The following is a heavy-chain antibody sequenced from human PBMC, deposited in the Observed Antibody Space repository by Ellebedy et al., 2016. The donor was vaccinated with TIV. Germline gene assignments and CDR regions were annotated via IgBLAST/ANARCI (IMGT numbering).Heavy chain of an antibody. CDR2: FDPEDGET. Sequence: ASVKVSCXASGGTFSSYAISWVRQAPGKGLEWMGGFDPEDGETIYAQKFQGRVTMTEDTSTDTAYMELSSLRSEDTAVYYCARGHASGQYYYYGMDVWGQGTTVTVSS. D-gene: IGHD3-3*01. CDR1: GGTFSSYA. V-gene: IGHV1-24*01. CDR3: ARGHASGQYYYYGMDV. J-gene: IGHJ6*02.